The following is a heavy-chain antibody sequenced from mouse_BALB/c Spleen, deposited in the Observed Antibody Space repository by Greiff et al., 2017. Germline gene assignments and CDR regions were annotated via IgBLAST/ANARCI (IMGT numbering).Heavy chain of an antibody. CDR2: INPNNGGT. D-gene: IGHD2-14*01. Sequence: VQLLQSGPELVKPGASVKISCTTSGYTFTDYTMHWVKQSHGKSLEWIGGINPNNGGTSYTQKFKGKATLTVDKSSSTAYMELRSLTSEDSAVYYWARSRGNWYFDVWGAGTTVTVSS. J-gene: IGHJ1*01. CDR1: GYTFTDYT. CDR3: ARSRGNWYFDV. V-gene: IGHV1-18*01.